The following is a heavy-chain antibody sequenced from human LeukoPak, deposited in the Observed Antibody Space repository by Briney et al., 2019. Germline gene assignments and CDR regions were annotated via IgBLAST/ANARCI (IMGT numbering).Heavy chain of an antibody. J-gene: IGHJ4*02. CDR3: ARDEGIAARPVDY. Sequence: GGSLRLSCAASGFTFSRYSMNWVRQAPGKGLEWVSYISSSSSYIYYADSVKGRFTISRDNTKNSLYLQMNSLRAEDTAVYYGARDEGIAARPVDYWGQGTLVTVSS. D-gene: IGHD6-6*01. CDR1: GFTFSRYS. CDR2: ISSSSSYI. V-gene: IGHV3-21*01.